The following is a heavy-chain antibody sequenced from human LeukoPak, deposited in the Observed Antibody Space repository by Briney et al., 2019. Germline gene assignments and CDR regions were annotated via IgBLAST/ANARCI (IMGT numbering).Heavy chain of an antibody. CDR3: AREGYCSGGHCPVGY. CDR2: INPNSGGT. Sequence: ASVKVSCKASGYTFTSYYMHWVRQAPGQGLQWMGWINPNSGGTNYAQKFRGRVTMTRDTSISTAYMEVNRLRSDDTAIYYCAREGYCSGGHCPVGYWGQGALVTVSS. CDR1: GYTFTSYY. D-gene: IGHD2-15*01. V-gene: IGHV1-2*02. J-gene: IGHJ4*02.